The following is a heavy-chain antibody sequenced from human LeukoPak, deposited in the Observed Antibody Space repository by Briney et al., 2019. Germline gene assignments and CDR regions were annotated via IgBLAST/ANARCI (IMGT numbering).Heavy chain of an antibody. V-gene: IGHV4-59*01. CDR2: IYYSGST. CDR3: ARVTYYYGSGSYYNNWFDP. D-gene: IGHD3-10*01. CDR1: GGSISSYY. J-gene: IGHJ5*02. Sequence: PSETLSLTCTVSGGSISSYYWSWIRQPPGKGLEWIGYIYYSGSTNYNPSLKSRVTISVDTSTNQFSLKLSSVTAADTAVYYCARVTYYYGSGSYYNNWFDPWGQGTLVTVSS.